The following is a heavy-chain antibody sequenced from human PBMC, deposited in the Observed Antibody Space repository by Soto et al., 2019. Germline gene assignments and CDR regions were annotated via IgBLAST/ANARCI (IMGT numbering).Heavy chain of an antibody. J-gene: IGHJ4*02. Sequence: GGSLRLSCAASGFTFSSYAMSWVRQAPGKGLEWVSAISGSGGSTYYADSVKGRFTISRDNSKNTLYLQMNSLRAEDTAVYYCAKAQLGIAVAGETFDYWGQGTLVTVSS. CDR2: ISGSGGST. CDR1: GFTFSSYA. D-gene: IGHD6-19*01. CDR3: AKAQLGIAVAGETFDY. V-gene: IGHV3-23*01.